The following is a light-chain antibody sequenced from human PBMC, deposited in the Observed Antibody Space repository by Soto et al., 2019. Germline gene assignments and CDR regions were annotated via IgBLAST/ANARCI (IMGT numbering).Light chain of an antibody. CDR2: AAS. V-gene: IGKV1-27*01. Sequence: EIQMTQSPSSLSASVGERVTLTCRASQGINNFVAWYQQKPGEVPKLLIYAASTLQSGVPSRFSGSGFGTDFVLTISSLEPEDVATYYCQKYDSVPLTFGGGTRVEIK. J-gene: IGKJ4*01. CDR1: QGINNF. CDR3: QKYDSVPLT.